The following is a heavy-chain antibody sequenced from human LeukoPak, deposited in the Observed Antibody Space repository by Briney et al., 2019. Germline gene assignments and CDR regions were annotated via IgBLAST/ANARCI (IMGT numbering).Heavy chain of an antibody. V-gene: IGHV7-4-1*02. CDR3: ARYYDSSGYYLVYYFDY. CDR1: GYTFTSYA. Sequence: ASVKVSCKASGYTFTSYAMNWVRQAPGQGLEWMGWINTNTGNPTYARGFTGRFVFSLDTSVSTAYLQISSLKAEDTAVYYCARYYDSSGYYLVYYFDYWGQGTLVTVSS. J-gene: IGHJ4*02. CDR2: INTNTGNP. D-gene: IGHD3-22*01.